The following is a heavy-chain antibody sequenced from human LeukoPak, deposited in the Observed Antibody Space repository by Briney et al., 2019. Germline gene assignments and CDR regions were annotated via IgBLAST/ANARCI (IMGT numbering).Heavy chain of an antibody. J-gene: IGHJ6*02. CDR1: GFTFSSYD. CDR2: INNDGSSA. V-gene: IGHV3-74*01. CDR3: ARRGTGHGMDV. Sequence: GGSLRLSCAASGFTFSSYDMSWVRQAPGKGLVWVSRINNDGSSASYVDSVKGRFTISRDNAKNTLFLQMNSLRAEDTAVYYCARRGTGHGMDVWGQGTTVIVSS. D-gene: IGHD1-1*01.